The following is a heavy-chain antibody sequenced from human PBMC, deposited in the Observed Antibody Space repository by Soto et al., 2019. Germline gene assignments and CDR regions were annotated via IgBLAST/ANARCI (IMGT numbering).Heavy chain of an antibody. J-gene: IGHJ4*02. CDR2: INHSGST. V-gene: IGHV4-34*01. CDR1: GGSFSGYY. CDR3: ARLGFGGNPYYFGY. D-gene: IGHD2-15*01. Sequence: SETLSLTCAVYGGSFSGYYWSWIRQPPGKGLEWIGEINHSGSTNYNPSLKSRVTISVDTSKNQFSLKLSSVTAADTAVYYCARLGFGGNPYYFGYWGQGILVTVSS.